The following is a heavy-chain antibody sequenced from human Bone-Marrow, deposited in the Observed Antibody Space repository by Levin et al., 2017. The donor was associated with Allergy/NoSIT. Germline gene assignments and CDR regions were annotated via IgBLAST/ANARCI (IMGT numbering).Heavy chain of an antibody. J-gene: IGHJ6*01. Sequence: LSLTCAASGFTFSSYAMSWVRQAPGKGLEWVSSISGSGTITHYAESVKGRFTISRDISKNMLHLQMNSLRAEDTAIYFCAKEGLAVAGYY. CDR3: AKEGLAVAGYY. CDR1: GFTFSSYA. V-gene: IGHV3-23*01. D-gene: IGHD6-19*01. CDR2: ISGSGTIT.